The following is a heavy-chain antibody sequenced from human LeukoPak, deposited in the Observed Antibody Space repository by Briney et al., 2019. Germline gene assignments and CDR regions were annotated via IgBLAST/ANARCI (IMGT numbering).Heavy chain of an antibody. CDR1: GFIFSSYA. D-gene: IGHD5-18*01. CDR3: ARGYNSACDY. CDR2: INSDGSYT. Sequence: GGSLRLSCAASGFIFSSYAMSWVRQAPGKGLVWVSRINSDGSYTNYADSVKGRFTISRDNAKNTPYLQMNSLRAEDTAVYYCARGYNSACDYWGQGTLVTVSS. V-gene: IGHV3-74*01. J-gene: IGHJ4*02.